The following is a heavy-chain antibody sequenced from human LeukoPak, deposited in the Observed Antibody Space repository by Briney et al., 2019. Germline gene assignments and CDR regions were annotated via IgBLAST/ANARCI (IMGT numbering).Heavy chain of an antibody. V-gene: IGHV1-8*01. CDR3: ARDRVGVGGNGWEN. CDR1: GYTCSNYD. CDR2: MSPNSGNT. J-gene: IGHJ4*02. D-gene: IGHD6-19*01. Sequence: ASVKVSCKASGYTCSNYDINWVRQATGQGLEWIGWMSPNSGNTGYVKKFQGRVTMTRDTSIGTAYMELSSLTSEDTAIYYCARDRVGVGGNGWENWGQGTLVTVSS.